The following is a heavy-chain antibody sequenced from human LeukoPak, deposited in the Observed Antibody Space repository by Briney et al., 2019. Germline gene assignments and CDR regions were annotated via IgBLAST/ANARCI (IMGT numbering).Heavy chain of an antibody. D-gene: IGHD4-17*01. CDR2: ISGSGGST. V-gene: IGHV3-23*01. J-gene: IGHJ3*02. CDR3: AKVNSYGDYVGAFDI. CDR1: GFAFSSYA. Sequence: SGGSLRLSCAASGFAFSSYAMSWVRQAPGKGLEWVSAISGSGGSTYYADSVKGRFTISRDNSKNTLYLQMNSLRAEDTAVYYCAKVNSYGDYVGAFDIWGQGTMVTVSS.